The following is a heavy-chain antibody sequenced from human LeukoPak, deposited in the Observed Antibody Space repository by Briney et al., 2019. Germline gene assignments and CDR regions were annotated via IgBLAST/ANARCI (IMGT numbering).Heavy chain of an antibody. V-gene: IGHV4-34*01. J-gene: IGHJ4*02. CDR1: GGSFSGYY. Sequence: SETLSLTCAVYGGSFSGYYWSWIRQPPGKGLEWIGGINHSGSTNYNPSLKSRVTISVDTSKNQFSLKLSSVTAADTAVYYCARVPGYCSSTSCYALDYWGQGTLVTVSS. CDR2: INHSGST. CDR3: ARVPGYCSSTSCYALDY. D-gene: IGHD2-2*01.